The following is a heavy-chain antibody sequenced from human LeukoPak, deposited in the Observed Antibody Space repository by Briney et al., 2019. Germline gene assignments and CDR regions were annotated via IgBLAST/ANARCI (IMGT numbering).Heavy chain of an antibody. CDR1: GGTFSSYA. CDR3: ARSLGSYDSSGYYSDY. J-gene: IGHJ4*02. D-gene: IGHD3-22*01. V-gene: IGHV1-69*05. Sequence: ASVKVSCKASGGTFSSYAFSWVRQAPGQGLECMGGIIPIFGTANYAQKFQGRVTITTDESTSTAYMELSSLTSEDTAVYYCARSLGSYDSSGYYSDYWGQGTLVTVSS. CDR2: IIPIFGTA.